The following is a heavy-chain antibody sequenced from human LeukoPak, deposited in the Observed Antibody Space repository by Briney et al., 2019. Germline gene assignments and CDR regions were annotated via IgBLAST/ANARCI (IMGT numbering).Heavy chain of an antibody. CDR2: IYPGGSQV. Sequence: GESLKISCKASNDNFANYWMGWVRQVPGKGPEWMGLIYPGGSQVLYSPSFQGQVTISVDRSTATAFLQWGALKASDSAMYYCARRNYGSVWFDPWGQGTLVTVSS. D-gene: IGHD1-7*01. CDR1: NDNFANYW. V-gene: IGHV5-51*01. J-gene: IGHJ5*02. CDR3: ARRNYGSVWFDP.